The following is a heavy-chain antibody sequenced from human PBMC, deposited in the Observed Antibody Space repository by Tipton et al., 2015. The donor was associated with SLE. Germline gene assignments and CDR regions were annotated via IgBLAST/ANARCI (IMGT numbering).Heavy chain of an antibody. Sequence: QSGAEVKKPGASVNVSCKASGYTFTSYGISWVRQAPGQGLEWMGWISAYNGNTNYAQKLQGRVTMTTDTSTSTAYMELRSLRSDDTAVYYCARDLATIAAAGTGDFDYWGQGTLVTVSS. CDR1: GYTFTSYG. V-gene: IGHV1-18*01. CDR3: ARDLATIAAAGTGDFDY. J-gene: IGHJ4*02. D-gene: IGHD6-13*01. CDR2: ISAYNGNT.